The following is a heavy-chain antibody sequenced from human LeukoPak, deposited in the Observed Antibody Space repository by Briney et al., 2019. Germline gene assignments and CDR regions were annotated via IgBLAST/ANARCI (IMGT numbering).Heavy chain of an antibody. Sequence: GASVKVSCKASGYTFTSYGISWVRQAPGQGLEWMGWISAYNGNTNYAQKLQGRVTMTTDTSTSTAYMELRSLRSDDTAVYYCARALLYDSSGYYPPAPYYFDYWGQGTLVTASS. CDR3: ARALLYDSSGYYPPAPYYFDY. CDR1: GYTFTSYG. V-gene: IGHV1-18*01. CDR2: ISAYNGNT. J-gene: IGHJ4*02. D-gene: IGHD3-22*01.